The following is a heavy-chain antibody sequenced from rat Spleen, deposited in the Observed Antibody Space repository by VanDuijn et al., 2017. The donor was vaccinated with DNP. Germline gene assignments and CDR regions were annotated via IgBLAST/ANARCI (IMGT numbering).Heavy chain of an antibody. J-gene: IGHJ2*01. V-gene: IGHV5-7*01. CDR3: AREEY. Sequence: EVLLVESDGGLVQPGRSLKLSCAVSGFTFSDYYMAWVRQAPAKGLEWVATISYNGGTPYYRDSVKGRFTISRDNAQSTLYLQMDSLRSEDTATYYCAREEYWGQGVMVTVSS. CDR1: GFTFSDYY. CDR2: ISYNGGTP.